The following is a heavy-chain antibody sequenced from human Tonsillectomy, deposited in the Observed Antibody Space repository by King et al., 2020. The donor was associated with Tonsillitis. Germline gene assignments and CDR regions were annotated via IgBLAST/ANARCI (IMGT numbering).Heavy chain of an antibody. J-gene: IGHJ1*01. D-gene: IGHD3-9*01. Sequence: EVQLVESGGGLVQPGGSLRLSCAASGFTFSSYAMSWVRQAPGKGLEWVSAITGSGGSTYYADSVKGRFTISRDSSKNTLYLQMNSLRAEDTAIYYCAKFSSRYDILGYFQHWGQSTLVTVSS. CDR2: ITGSGGST. CDR3: AKFSSRYDILGYFQH. V-gene: IGHV3-23*04. CDR1: GFTFSSYA.